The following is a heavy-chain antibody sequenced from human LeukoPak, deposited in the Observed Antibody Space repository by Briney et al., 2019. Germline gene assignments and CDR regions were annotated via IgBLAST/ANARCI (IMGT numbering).Heavy chain of an antibody. J-gene: IGHJ3*02. Sequence: GGSLRLSCVVSGFTVSTNYMSWVRQAPGKGLEWVSYISSSISTIYYADSVKGRFTISRDNARKSLYLQMNSLRAEDTAVYYCARSGSYQTTGDAFDIWGQGTMVTVSS. D-gene: IGHD1-26*01. V-gene: IGHV3-48*01. CDR2: ISSSISTI. CDR1: GFTVSTNY. CDR3: ARSGSYQTTGDAFDI.